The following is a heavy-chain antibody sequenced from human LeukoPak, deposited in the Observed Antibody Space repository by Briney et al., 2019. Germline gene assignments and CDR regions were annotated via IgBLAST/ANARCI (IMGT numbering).Heavy chain of an antibody. CDR1: GFTFSSFG. J-gene: IGHJ4*02. Sequence: GGSLRLSCAASGFTFSSFGMSWVRQAPGKGLEWVSAISSTGGTAYYADSVKGRFTISRDNSKNTLYLQMNSLRAEDTAVYYCAKDGTRGTRFEEIPHYFDYWGRGTLVTVSS. D-gene: IGHD3-10*01. CDR3: AKDGTRGTRFEEIPHYFDY. V-gene: IGHV3-23*01. CDR2: ISSTGGTA.